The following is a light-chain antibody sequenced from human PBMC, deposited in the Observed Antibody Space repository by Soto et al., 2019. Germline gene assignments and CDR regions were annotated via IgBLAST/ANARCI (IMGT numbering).Light chain of an antibody. CDR1: STDIGSYNL. V-gene: IGLV2-23*01. J-gene: IGLJ2*01. CDR3: CAYAGSRIVL. Sequence: QSALTQPASVSGSPGQSITISCTGTSTDIGSYNLVSWYQHHPGKAPKFLIYEGAKRPSGVSDRFSGSKSGNTASLTISGLQAEDEADYYCCAYAGSRIVLFGGGTKLTVL. CDR2: EGA.